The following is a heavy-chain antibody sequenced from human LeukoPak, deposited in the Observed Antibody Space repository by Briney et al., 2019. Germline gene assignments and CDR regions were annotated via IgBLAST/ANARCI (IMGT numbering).Heavy chain of an antibody. CDR3: ARTGGSFYFYYYMDV. CDR1: GGSIRSSSYY. J-gene: IGHJ6*03. V-gene: IGHV4-39*07. Sequence: SETLSLTCTASGGSIRSSSYYWGWLRQPPGKGLEWIGSIYYSGSTYYNPSLKSRVTISVDTSKKQFSLNLSSVTAADTAMYYCARTGGSFYFYYYMDVWGKGTTVTVSS. D-gene: IGHD1-26*01. CDR2: IYYSGST.